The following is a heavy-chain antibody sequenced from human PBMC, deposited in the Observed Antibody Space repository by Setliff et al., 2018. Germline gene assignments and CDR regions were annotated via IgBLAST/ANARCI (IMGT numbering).Heavy chain of an antibody. Sequence: ASVKVSCKASGYSFSTYAMSWIRQAPGLGLEWMGWINTNTGNPSYAQGFTGRFVFSLDTSVSTAYLQISSLKPEDTAMYYCARASRFATIVWKGDYYMDVWGKGTTVTVS. CDR3: ARASRFATIVWKGDYYMDV. D-gene: IGHD3-16*02. J-gene: IGHJ6*03. V-gene: IGHV7-4-1*02. CDR1: GYSFSTYA. CDR2: INTNTGNP.